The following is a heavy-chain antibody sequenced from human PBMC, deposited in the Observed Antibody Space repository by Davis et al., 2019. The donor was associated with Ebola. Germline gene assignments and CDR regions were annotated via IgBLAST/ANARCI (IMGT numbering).Heavy chain of an antibody. D-gene: IGHD3-22*01. Sequence: ASVKVSCKASGYRFTSYYTHWVRQAPGQGLEWMGIINPITGGTSYAQNFQVRVNMTRDTSTSTVCMELSSLRSEDTAVYYCAREGGRYYDSSGYVFDIWGQGTMVKVSS. CDR2: INPITGGT. CDR1: GYRFTSYY. V-gene: IGHV1-46*01. CDR3: AREGGRYYDSSGYVFDI. J-gene: IGHJ3*02.